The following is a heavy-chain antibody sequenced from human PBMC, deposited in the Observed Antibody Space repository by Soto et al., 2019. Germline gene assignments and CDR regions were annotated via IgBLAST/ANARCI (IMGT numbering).Heavy chain of an antibody. D-gene: IGHD5-18*01. CDR2: INTGNGNT. V-gene: IGHV1-3*04. CDR3: ARAPGYTYNTNWFDP. Sequence: GASVKVSCKASGYTVTTYAMHWVRQAPGQRLEWMGWINTGNGNTKYSQKFQGRVTITRDTSANTVYMELSSLRSEDTAVFYCARAPGYTYNTNWFDPWGQGTLVTVSS. CDR1: GYTVTTYA. J-gene: IGHJ5*02.